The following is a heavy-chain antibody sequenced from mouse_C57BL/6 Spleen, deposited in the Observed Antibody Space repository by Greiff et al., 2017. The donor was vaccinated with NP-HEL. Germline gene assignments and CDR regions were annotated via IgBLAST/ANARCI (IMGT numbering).Heavy chain of an antibody. CDR1: GYAFTNYL. Sequence: VQLQQSGAELVRPGTSVKVSCKASGYAFTNYLIEWVKQRPGQGLEWIGVINPGSGGTNYNEKFKGKATLTADKSSSTAYMQLSSLTSEDSAVYFCARSFDYDGGFAYWGQETLVTVSA. D-gene: IGHD2-4*01. J-gene: IGHJ3*01. CDR3: ARSFDYDGGFAY. CDR2: INPGSGGT. V-gene: IGHV1-54*01.